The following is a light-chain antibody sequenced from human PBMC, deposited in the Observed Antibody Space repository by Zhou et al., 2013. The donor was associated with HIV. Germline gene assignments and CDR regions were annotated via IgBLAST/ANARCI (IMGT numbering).Light chain of an antibody. CDR3: QQTYSTPL. CDR2: AAS. J-gene: IGKJ3*01. Sequence: IQLTQSPSSLSASVGDRVTITCRASQGISSYLAWYQQKPGKAPKLLIYAASTLQSGVPSRFSGSGSGTDFTLTISRLQPGDFATYYCQQTYSTPLFGPGTKVDIK. V-gene: IGKV1-39*01. CDR1: QGISSY.